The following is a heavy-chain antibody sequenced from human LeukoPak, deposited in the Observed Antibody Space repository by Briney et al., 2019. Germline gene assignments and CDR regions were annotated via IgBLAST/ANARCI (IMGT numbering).Heavy chain of an antibody. V-gene: IGHV3-30-3*01. CDR2: ISYDGSNK. CDR3: AVSYGDYADYDYYYYCMDL. J-gene: IGHJ6*02. D-gene: IGHD4-17*01. Sequence: SGGSLRLSCAASVFTFSGYAIHWVRQAPGKGLEWVAVISYDGSNKYYADSVKGRFTISRDNSKNTLYLQMNSLRAEDTAVYYCAVSYGDYADYDYYYYCMDLWGQGTTVTVSS. CDR1: VFTFSGYA.